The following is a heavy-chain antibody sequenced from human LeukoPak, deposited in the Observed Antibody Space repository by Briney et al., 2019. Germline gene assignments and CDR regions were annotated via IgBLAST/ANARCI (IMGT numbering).Heavy chain of an antibody. Sequence: SETLSLTCAVYGGSFSGYYWSWIRQPPGRGLEWIGEINHSGSTNYNPSLKRRVTISVDTSKNQFSLKLSSVTAADTAVYYCARGLSHLVVPAAMNWFDPWGQGTLVTVSS. V-gene: IGHV4-34*01. CDR2: INHSGST. D-gene: IGHD2-2*01. CDR3: ARGLSHLVVPAAMNWFDP. CDR1: GGSFSGYY. J-gene: IGHJ5*02.